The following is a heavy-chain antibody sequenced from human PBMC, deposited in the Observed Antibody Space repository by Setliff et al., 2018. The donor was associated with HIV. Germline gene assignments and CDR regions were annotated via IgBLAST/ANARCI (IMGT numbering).Heavy chain of an antibody. Sequence: ASVKVSCKASGYTFISYDINWVRQAPGQGLEWMGIISPSGGTISYAQKFQGRVTMTRDTSTNTVYMELSSLRSEDTAVYYCARVALPGITPLRHCDYWGQGTLVTVS. CDR2: ISPSGGTI. V-gene: IGHV1-46*01. CDR1: GYTFISYD. D-gene: IGHD3-10*01. CDR3: ARVALPGITPLRHCDY. J-gene: IGHJ4*02.